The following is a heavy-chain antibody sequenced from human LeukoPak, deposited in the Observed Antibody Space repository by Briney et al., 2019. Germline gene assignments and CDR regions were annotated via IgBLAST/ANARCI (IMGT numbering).Heavy chain of an antibody. V-gene: IGHV4-59*01. CDR2: IYYSGST. Sequence: PSETLSLTRTVSGGSISGSYWSWVRQPPGKGLEWIGYIYYSGSTNYNPSLKSRVTISVDTSKNQFSLKLNSVTAADTAVYNCARGSGAFDGWGQGTLVTVSS. J-gene: IGHJ4*02. CDR1: GGSISGSY. CDR3: ARGSGAFDG.